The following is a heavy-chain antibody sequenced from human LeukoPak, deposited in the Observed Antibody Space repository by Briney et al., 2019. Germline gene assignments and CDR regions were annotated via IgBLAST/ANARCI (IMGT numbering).Heavy chain of an antibody. CDR1: GFTFSSYV. V-gene: IGHV3-21*01. Sequence: GGSLRLSCVASGFTFSSYVMNWVRQAPGKGLEWVSSISRSSRYIYYADSVKGRFTISRDNSKNTMYLQVNSLRAEDTAVYYCARVGCTGGSCLAYNYYAMDVWGQGTTVTVSS. D-gene: IGHD2-15*01. J-gene: IGHJ6*02. CDR2: ISRSSRYI. CDR3: ARVGCTGGSCLAYNYYAMDV.